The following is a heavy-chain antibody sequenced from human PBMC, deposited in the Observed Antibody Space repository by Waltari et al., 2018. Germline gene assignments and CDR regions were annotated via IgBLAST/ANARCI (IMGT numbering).Heavy chain of an antibody. CDR2: RYYSGST. J-gene: IGHJ4*02. D-gene: IGHD2-15*01. CDR3: VQLPGY. CDR1: GGSIDSSHNY. Sequence: QVQLQESGPGLVKPSETLSLTCTVSGGSIDSSHNYWGWIRQPPGKGLEWIGSRYYSGSTYYNPSLKSRVTISVDTSKNQSSLNLSSVTAADTAVYYCVQLPGYWGQGTLVTVSS. V-gene: IGHV4-39*01.